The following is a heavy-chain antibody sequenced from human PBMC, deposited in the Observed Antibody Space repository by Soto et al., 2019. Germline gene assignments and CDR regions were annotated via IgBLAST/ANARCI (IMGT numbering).Heavy chain of an antibody. V-gene: IGHV4-59*08. CDR3: AGQEILGSVDY. CDR1: GGSISSYY. CDR2: IYYSGST. Sequence: SETLSLTCTVSGGSISSYYWSWIRQPPGKGLEWIGYIYYSGSTNYNPSLKSRVTISVDTSKNQFSLKLSSVTAADTAVYYCAGQEILGSVDYWGQGTLVTVSS. D-gene: IGHD2-15*01. J-gene: IGHJ4*02.